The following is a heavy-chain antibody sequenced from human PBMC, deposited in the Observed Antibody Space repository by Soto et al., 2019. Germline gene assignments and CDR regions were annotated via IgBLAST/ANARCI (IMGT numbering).Heavy chain of an antibody. CDR2: ISSSSSTI. CDR1: GFTFSSYS. CDR3: AREQLAGEPHDAFDI. Sequence: EVQLVESGGGLVQPGGSLRLSCAASGFTFSSYSMNWVRQAPGKGLEWVSYISSSSSTIYYADSVKGRFTISRDNAKNSLYLQMNSLRAEDTAVYYCAREQLAGEPHDAFDIWGQGTMVTVSS. J-gene: IGHJ3*02. V-gene: IGHV3-48*01. D-gene: IGHD3-16*01.